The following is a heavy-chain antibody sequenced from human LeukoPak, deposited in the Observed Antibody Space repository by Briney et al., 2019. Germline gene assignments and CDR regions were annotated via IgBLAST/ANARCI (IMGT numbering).Heavy chain of an antibody. V-gene: IGHV1-69*05. J-gene: IGHJ6*03. CDR1: GGTFSSYA. CDR2: IIPIFGTA. CDR3: ASGVVVTAIPRKNGGYYYMDV. D-gene: IGHD2-21*02. Sequence: ASVKVSCKASGGTFSSYAISWVRQAPGQGLEWMGGIIPIFGTANYAQKFQGRVTITTDESTSAAYMELSSLGSEDTAVYYCASGVVVTAIPRKNGGYYYMDVWGKGTTVTVSS.